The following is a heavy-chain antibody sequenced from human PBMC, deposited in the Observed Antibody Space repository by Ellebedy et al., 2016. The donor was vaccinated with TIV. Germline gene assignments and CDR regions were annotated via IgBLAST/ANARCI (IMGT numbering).Heavy chain of an antibody. D-gene: IGHD5-12*01. CDR3: AKDRGAPGPYSGYDLAFDY. CDR1: GFTFSSYA. Sequence: GESLKISXAASGFTFSSYAMSWVRQAPGKGLEWVSAISGSGGSTYYADSVKGRFTISRDNSKNTLYLQMSSLRAEDTAVYYCAKDRGAPGPYSGYDLAFDYWGQGTLVTVSS. CDR2: ISGSGGST. J-gene: IGHJ4*02. V-gene: IGHV3-23*01.